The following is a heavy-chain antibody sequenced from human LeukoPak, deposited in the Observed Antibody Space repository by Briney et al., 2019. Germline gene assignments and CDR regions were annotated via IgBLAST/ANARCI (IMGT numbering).Heavy chain of an antibody. V-gene: IGHV3-48*01. D-gene: IGHD3-22*01. CDR3: ARDSRPYYYDSSLYFDY. CDR2: IRGSSTTI. Sequence: GGSLRLSCAASEFTFSSYNMNGVRQAPGKGLEWVSHIRGSSTTIYYADSVKGRFTISRDNARNSLYLQMNSLRAEDTAVYYCARDSRPYYYDSSLYFDYWGQGTLVTVSS. J-gene: IGHJ4*02. CDR1: EFTFSSYN.